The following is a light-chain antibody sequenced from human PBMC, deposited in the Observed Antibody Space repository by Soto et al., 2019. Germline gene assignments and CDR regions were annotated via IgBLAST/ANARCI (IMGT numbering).Light chain of an antibody. Sequence: QSALTQPPSASGSPGQSITISCTGTSSDIGGYNHVSWYQHHPGKAPKLMIYEVSKRPSGVPDRFSGSKSGNTASLTVSGLQAEDEADYYCSSYAGTFYVFGTGTKVTVL. CDR3: SSYAGTFYV. J-gene: IGLJ1*01. CDR2: EVS. V-gene: IGLV2-8*01. CDR1: SSDIGGYNH.